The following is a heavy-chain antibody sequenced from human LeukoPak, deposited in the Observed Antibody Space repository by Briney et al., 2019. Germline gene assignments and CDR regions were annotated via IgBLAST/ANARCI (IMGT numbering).Heavy chain of an antibody. D-gene: IGHD1-26*01. Sequence: ASVKVSCKASGYTFTSYGISWVRQAPGQGLEWMGWISAYNGNTNYAQKLQGRVTMTTDTSTSTAYMELRSLRSDDTAVYYCARAVWELLGPAEYFQHWGQGTLVTVSS. CDR1: GYTFTSYG. J-gene: IGHJ1*01. CDR2: ISAYNGNT. CDR3: ARAVWELLGPAEYFQH. V-gene: IGHV1-18*01.